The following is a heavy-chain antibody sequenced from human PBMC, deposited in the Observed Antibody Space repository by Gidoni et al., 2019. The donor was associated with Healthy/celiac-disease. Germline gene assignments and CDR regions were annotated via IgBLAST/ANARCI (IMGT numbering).Heavy chain of an antibody. CDR1: GFTFSSYW. D-gene: IGHD3-3*01. Sequence: EVQLVESGGGLVQPGGSLRLSCAASGFTFSSYWMSWVRQAPGKGLEWVANIKQDGSEKYYVDSVKGRFTISRDNAKNSLYLQMNSLRAEDTAVYYCATYVENVLRFLEWLPSYFDYWGQGTLVTVSS. J-gene: IGHJ4*02. CDR3: ATYVENVLRFLEWLPSYFDY. CDR2: IKQDGSEK. V-gene: IGHV3-7*01.